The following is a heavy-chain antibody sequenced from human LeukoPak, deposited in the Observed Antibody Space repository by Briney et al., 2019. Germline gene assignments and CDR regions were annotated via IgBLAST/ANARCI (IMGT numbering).Heavy chain of an antibody. V-gene: IGHV1-18*01. CDR2: ISAYNGNT. D-gene: IGHD3-10*01. J-gene: IGHJ5*02. Sequence: ASVEVSCKASGYTFTSYGISWVRQAPGQGLEWMGWISAYNGNTNYAQKLQGRVTMTTDTSASTAYMELRSLRSDDTAVYYCARGVSRYYGSGSIDWFDPWGQGTLVTVSS. CDR1: GYTFTSYG. CDR3: ARGVSRYYGSGSIDWFDP.